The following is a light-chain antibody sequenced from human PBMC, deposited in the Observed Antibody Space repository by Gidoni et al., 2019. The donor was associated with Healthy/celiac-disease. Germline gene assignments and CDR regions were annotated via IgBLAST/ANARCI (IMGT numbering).Light chain of an antibody. V-gene: IGLV1-44*01. J-gene: IGLJ3*02. CDR2: SND. Sequence: LLTQPPSTSGTPGQRVTISCSGSSSNIGGNIVNWYKQLPGTAPSLLKYSNDQRPSAVPDRFSGSKTGTSAALAISGLQSEDEADYYCAAWDASLTGWVFGGGTKLTVL. CDR1: SSNIGGNI. CDR3: AAWDASLTGWV.